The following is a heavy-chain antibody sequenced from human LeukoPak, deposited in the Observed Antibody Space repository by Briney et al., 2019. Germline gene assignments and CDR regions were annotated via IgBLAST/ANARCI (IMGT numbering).Heavy chain of an antibody. V-gene: IGHV3-23*01. J-gene: IGHJ3*02. CDR2: ISGSGGST. CDR1: GFTFSSYG. CDR3: AKILAYCGGDCYPHDAFDI. D-gene: IGHD2-21*02. Sequence: GGSLRLSCAASGFTFSSYGMSWVRQAPGKGLEWVSAISGSGGSTYYADSVKGRFTISRDNSKNTLYLQMNSLRAEDTAVYYCAKILAYCGGDCYPHDAFDIWGQGTMVTVSS.